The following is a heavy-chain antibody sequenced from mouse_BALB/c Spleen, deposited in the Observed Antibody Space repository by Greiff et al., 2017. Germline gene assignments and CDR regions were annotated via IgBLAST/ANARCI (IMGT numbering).Heavy chain of an antibody. D-gene: IGHD2-3*01. CDR3: ARPDDGYYAWFAY. J-gene: IGHJ3*01. CDR2: IDPANGNT. Sequence: VQLQQSGAELVKPGASVKLSCTASGFNIKDTYMHWVKQRPEQGLEWIGRIDPANGNTKYDPKFQGQATITADTSSNTAYLQLSSLTSEDTAVYYCARPDDGYYAWFAYWGQGTLVTVSA. CDR1: GFNIKDTY. V-gene: IGHV14-3*02.